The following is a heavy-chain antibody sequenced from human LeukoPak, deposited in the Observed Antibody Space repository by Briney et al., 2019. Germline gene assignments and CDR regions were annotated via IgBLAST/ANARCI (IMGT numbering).Heavy chain of an antibody. Sequence: GKGLEXXGRIRSKANSYATAYAASVKGRFTISRDDSKNTAYLQMNSLKTEDTAVYYCTRVSSGNYFDYWGQGTLVTVSS. V-gene: IGHV3-73*01. CDR2: IRSKANSYAT. D-gene: IGHD6-19*01. CDR3: TRVSSGNYFDY. J-gene: IGHJ4*02.